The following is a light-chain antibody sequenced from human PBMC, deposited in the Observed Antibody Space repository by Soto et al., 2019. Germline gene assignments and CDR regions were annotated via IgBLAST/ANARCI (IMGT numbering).Light chain of an antibody. J-gene: IGLJ2*01. CDR2: GNS. V-gene: IGLV1-40*01. CDR1: SSNIGAGYD. CDR3: QSYDSSLSVVV. Sequence: QSVLTQPPSVSGAPGQRVTNSCTGSSSNIGAGYDVHWYQQLPGTAPKLLIYGNSNRPSGVPDRFSGSKSGTSASLAITGLQAEDEADYYCQSYDSSLSVVVFGGETKLTVL.